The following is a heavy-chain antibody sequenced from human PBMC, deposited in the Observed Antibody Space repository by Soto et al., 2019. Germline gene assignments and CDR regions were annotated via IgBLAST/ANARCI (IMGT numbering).Heavy chain of an antibody. Sequence: ASVKVSCKASGYTFTSYAMNWVRQAPGQRLEWMGWINAGNGNRKYSQKFQGRVTITRDTSASTAYMELSSLTSEDTAIYYCARDNSRTFPAAPGDKKSDSSGWWFDPWGQGTLVTVSS. CDR3: ARDNSRTFPAAPGDKKSDSSGWWFDP. V-gene: IGHV1-3*01. CDR2: INAGNGNR. J-gene: IGHJ5*02. CDR1: GYTFTSYA. D-gene: IGHD6-13*01.